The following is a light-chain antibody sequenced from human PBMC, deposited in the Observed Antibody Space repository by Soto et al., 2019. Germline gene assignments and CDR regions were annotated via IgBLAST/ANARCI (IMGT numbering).Light chain of an antibody. CDR1: SGDVGGYNL. Sequence: QSALTQPASVSGSPGQSITIPCTGTSGDVGGYNLVSWYQQHPGKAPKLMIYEVTERPSGVSNRFSGSKSGNTASLTISWLQPDDEADYYCCSYAGNSEGFGTGTKVTVL. CDR3: CSYAGNSEG. J-gene: IGLJ1*01. CDR2: EVT. V-gene: IGLV2-23*02.